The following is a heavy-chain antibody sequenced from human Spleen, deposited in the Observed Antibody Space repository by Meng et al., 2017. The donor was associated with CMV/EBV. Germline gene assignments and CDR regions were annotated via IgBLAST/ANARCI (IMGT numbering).Heavy chain of an antibody. CDR1: GYSFTSYW. Sequence: GGSLRLSCKGSGYSFTSYWIGWVRQMPGKGLEWMGIIYPGDSDTRYSPSFQGQVTISADKSISTAYLQWSSLKASDTAMYYCARPEAAAGNYFDYWGQGTLVTVSS. J-gene: IGHJ4*02. V-gene: IGHV5-51*01. CDR3: ARPEAAAGNYFDY. D-gene: IGHD6-13*01. CDR2: IYPGDSDT.